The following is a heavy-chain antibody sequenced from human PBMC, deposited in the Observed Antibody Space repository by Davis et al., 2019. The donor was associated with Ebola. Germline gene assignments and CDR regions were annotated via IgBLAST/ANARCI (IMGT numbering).Heavy chain of an antibody. CDR3: ASWARGCSSSGSNVSYSVLNA. J-gene: IGHJ6*02. CDR2: IDYTGIT. D-gene: IGHD2-2*01. CDR1: GGPVSTNAYY. V-gene: IGHV4-61*03. Sequence: PSETLSLTCTVSGGPVSTNAYYWSWIRQLPGKGLEWIGYIDYTGITDYNPSLKSRVAISVDTSKNHFSLKLSYVTVAETAVYYCASWARGCSSSGSNVSYSVLNAWGQGTTLTVS.